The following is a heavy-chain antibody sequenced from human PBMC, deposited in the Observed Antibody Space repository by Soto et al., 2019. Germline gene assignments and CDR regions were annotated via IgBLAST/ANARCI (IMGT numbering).Heavy chain of an antibody. CDR3: AREHSSSGYYYYGMDV. D-gene: IGHD6-6*01. CDR2: ISSSGSTI. Sequence: GGSLRLSCAASGFTFSDYYMSWIRQAPGKGLEWVSYISSSGSTIYYADSVKGRFTISRDNAKNSLYLQMNSLRAEDTAVYYCAREHSSSGYYYYGMDVWGQGTTVTVSS. V-gene: IGHV3-11*01. J-gene: IGHJ6*02. CDR1: GFTFSDYY.